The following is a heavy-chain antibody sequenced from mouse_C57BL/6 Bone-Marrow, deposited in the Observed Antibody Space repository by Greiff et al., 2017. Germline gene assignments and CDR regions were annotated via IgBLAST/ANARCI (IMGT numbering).Heavy chain of an antibody. Sequence: DVKLVESGGDLVKPGGSLKLSCAASGFTFSSYGMSCVRQTSDKRLEWVATISSGGSYTYYPDSVKGRFTISRDNAKNTLYLQMSSLKSEDTAMYYCARRWLLQFAYWGQGTLVTVSA. CDR3: ARRWLLQFAY. CDR2: ISSGGSYT. V-gene: IGHV5-6*02. J-gene: IGHJ3*01. D-gene: IGHD2-3*01. CDR1: GFTFSSYG.